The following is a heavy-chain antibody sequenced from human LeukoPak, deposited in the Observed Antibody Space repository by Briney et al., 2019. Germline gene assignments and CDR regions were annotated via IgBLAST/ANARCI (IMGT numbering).Heavy chain of an antibody. J-gene: IGHJ3*02. D-gene: IGHD4-23*01. Sequence: ASVKVSCKASGYTFTSYGISWVRQAPGQGLEWMGWISAYNGNTNYAQKLQGRVTMTTDTSTSTAYMELRSLRSDDTAVYYCASFAMDDYGGNSDAFDIWGQGTMVTVSS. CDR3: ASFAMDDYGGNSDAFDI. CDR1: GYTFTSYG. CDR2: ISAYNGNT. V-gene: IGHV1-18*01.